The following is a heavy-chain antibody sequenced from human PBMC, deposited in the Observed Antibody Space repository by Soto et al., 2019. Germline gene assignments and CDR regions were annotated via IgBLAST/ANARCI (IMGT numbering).Heavy chain of an antibody. Sequence: QVQLVQSGAEVKKPGASVQVSCKASGYTFTSYGISWVRQAPGQGLEWMGWISAYNGNTNDAQKLQGRGTRTTDTATSTADLELRSRRADDTAVDYCARESIVGATPYGYWGQGTLVTVSS. CDR3: ARESIVGATPYGY. CDR2: ISAYNGNT. D-gene: IGHD1-26*01. CDR1: GYTFTSYG. V-gene: IGHV1-18*01. J-gene: IGHJ4*02.